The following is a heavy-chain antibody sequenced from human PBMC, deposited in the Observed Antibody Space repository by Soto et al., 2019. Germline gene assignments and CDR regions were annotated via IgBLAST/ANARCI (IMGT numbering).Heavy chain of an antibody. V-gene: IGHV1-8*01. CDR3: ARPNYDFWSGYYDY. Sequence: VKVSCKASGYTFTSYDINWVRQATGQGLEWMGWMNPNSGNTGYAQKFQGRVTMTRNTSISTAYMELSSLRSEDTAVYYCARPNYDFWSGYYDYWGQGTLVTVSS. CDR1: GYTFTSYD. J-gene: IGHJ4*02. CDR2: MNPNSGNT. D-gene: IGHD3-3*01.